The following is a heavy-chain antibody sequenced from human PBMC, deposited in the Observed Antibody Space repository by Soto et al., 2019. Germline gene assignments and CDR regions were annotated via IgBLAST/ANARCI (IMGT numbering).Heavy chain of an antibody. D-gene: IGHD6-13*01. J-gene: IGHJ6*04. CDR3: ARDPRAAGARDYHYGMDV. CDR2: TYYMSKWYN. V-gene: IGHV6-1*01. Sequence: SQTLSLTCAISGDSVSSNSAAWNWIRQSPSRGLEWLGRTYYMSKWYNDYAVSVKSRITINPDTSKNQCSMQLNHGTNENTAVYYRARDPRAAGARDYHYGMDVWGKGTTVTVSS. CDR1: GDSVSSNSAA.